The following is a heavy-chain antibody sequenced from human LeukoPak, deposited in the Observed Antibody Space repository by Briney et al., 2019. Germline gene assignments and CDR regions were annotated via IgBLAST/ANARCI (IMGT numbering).Heavy chain of an antibody. Sequence: GGSLRLSCAASGFTVSSNYMSWVRQAPGKGLEWVSVIYIGGSTYYADSVKGRFTISRDNAKNSLYLQMNSLRAEDTAVYYCARDPNYYDSKRDAFDIWGQGTMVTVSS. J-gene: IGHJ3*02. V-gene: IGHV3-53*01. CDR1: GFTVSSNY. CDR3: ARDPNYYDSKRDAFDI. CDR2: IYIGGST. D-gene: IGHD3-22*01.